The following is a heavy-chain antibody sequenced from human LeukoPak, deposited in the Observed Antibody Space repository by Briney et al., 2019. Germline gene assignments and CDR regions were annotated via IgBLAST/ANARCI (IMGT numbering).Heavy chain of an antibody. CDR2: ISSSGSTI. Sequence: GGSLGLSCAASGFTYRSYEMNWVRQAPGKGLEWISYISSSGSTIYYADSVKGRFTISRDNAKNSLYLQMNSLRAEDTAVYYCARGEVAPDYRGQGTLVTVSS. D-gene: IGHD2-15*01. V-gene: IGHV3-48*03. J-gene: IGHJ4*02. CDR3: ARGEVAPDY. CDR1: GFTYRSYE.